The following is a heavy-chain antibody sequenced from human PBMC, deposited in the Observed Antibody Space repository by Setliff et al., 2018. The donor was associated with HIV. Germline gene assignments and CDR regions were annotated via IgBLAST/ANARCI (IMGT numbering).Heavy chain of an antibody. D-gene: IGHD3-10*01. CDR3: ARGGREYGVNYYYYYMDV. Sequence: SETLSLTCTVSGGSISSYYWTWLRQFPGKGLEWIGFIFYTGSTKYNPSLKSRVTISVDTSKNQFSLRLSSVTAADTAVYYCARGGREYGVNYYYYYMDVWGKGTTVTVSS. J-gene: IGHJ6*03. CDR1: GGSISSYY. CDR2: IFYTGST. V-gene: IGHV4-59*08.